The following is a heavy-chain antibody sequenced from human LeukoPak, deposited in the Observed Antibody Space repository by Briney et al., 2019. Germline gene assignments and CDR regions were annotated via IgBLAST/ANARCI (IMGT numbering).Heavy chain of an antibody. Sequence: ASVKVSCKASGYTFTSYDINWVRQATGQGLEWMGWMNPNSGNTGYAQKLQGRVTMTTDTSTSTAYMELRSLRSDDTAVYYCARVGATSWFDPWGQGTLVTVSS. D-gene: IGHD1-26*01. J-gene: IGHJ5*02. V-gene: IGHV1-8*02. CDR3: ARVGATSWFDP. CDR2: MNPNSGNT. CDR1: GYTFTSYD.